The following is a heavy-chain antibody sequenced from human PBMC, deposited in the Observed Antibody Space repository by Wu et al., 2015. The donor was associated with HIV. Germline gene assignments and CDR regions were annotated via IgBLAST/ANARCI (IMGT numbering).Heavy chain of an antibody. V-gene: IGHV1-18*01. CDR3: ATPRGGYYGSGSYKSNWYFDL. D-gene: IGHD3-10*01. CDR2: ISAYNGNT. CDR1: GYTFTSYG. J-gene: IGHJ2*01. Sequence: QVQLVQSGAEVKKPGASVKVSCKASGYTFTSYGISWVRQAPGQGLEWMGWISAYNGNTNYAQKLQGRVTMTTDTSTSTAYMELRSLRSDDTAVYYCATPRGGYYGSGSYKSNWYFDLWGRGTLVTVSS.